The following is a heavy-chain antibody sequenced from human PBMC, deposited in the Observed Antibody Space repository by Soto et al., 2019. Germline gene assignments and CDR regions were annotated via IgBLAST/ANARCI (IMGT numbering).Heavy chain of an antibody. CDR2: IYYSGST. Sequence: PSETLSLTCTVSGGSISSYYWSWIRQPPGKGLEWIGYIYYSGSTNYNPSLKSRVTISVDTSKNQFSLKLSSVTAADTAVYYCARDKIRSEVAGTGDWFDPWRQGTLVTVSS. CDR1: GGSISSYY. J-gene: IGHJ5*02. V-gene: IGHV4-59*01. CDR3: ARDKIRSEVAGTGDWFDP. D-gene: IGHD6-19*01.